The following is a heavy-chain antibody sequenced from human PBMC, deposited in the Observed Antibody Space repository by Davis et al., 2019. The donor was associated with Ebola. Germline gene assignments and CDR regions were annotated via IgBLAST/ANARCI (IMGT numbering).Heavy chain of an antibody. CDR1: GYTFTGYY. CDR3: ARDLGIAVAAQGDY. J-gene: IGHJ4*02. CDR2: INPNSGGT. Sequence: ASVKVSCKASGYTFTGYYMHWVRQAPGQGLEWMGWINPNSGGTNYAQKFQGRVTMTRDTSISTAYMELSRLRSDDTAVYYCARDLGIAVAAQGDYWGQGTLVTVSS. D-gene: IGHD6-19*01. V-gene: IGHV1-2*02.